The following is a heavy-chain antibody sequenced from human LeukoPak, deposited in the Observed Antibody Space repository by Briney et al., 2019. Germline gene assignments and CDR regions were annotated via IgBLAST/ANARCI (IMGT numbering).Heavy chain of an antibody. V-gene: IGHV1-2*06. J-gene: IGHJ6*03. Sequence: ASVKVSCKASGYTFTGYYMHWVRQAPGQGLEWMGRINPNSGGTNYAQKFQGRVTMTRDTSISTAYMELSRLRSDDTAVYYCARVPGGRAAAGTVIYYMDVWGKGTTVTVSS. CDR2: INPNSGGT. D-gene: IGHD6-13*01. CDR3: ARVPGGRAAAGTVIYYMDV. CDR1: GYTFTGYY.